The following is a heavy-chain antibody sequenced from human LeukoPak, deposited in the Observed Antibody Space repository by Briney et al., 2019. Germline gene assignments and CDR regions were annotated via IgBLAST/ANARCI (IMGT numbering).Heavy chain of an antibody. CDR1: GFTFSSYG. V-gene: IGHV3-33*01. CDR3: ARDRYYGSGRGFDY. J-gene: IGHJ4*02. D-gene: IGHD3-10*01. CDR2: MWYDGSNK. Sequence: PGRSLRLSCAASGFTFSSYGMHWVRQAPGKELEWVAVMWYDGSNKYYADSVKGRFTISRDNSKNTLYLQMNSLRAEDTAVYYCARDRYYGSGRGFDYWGQGTLVTVSS.